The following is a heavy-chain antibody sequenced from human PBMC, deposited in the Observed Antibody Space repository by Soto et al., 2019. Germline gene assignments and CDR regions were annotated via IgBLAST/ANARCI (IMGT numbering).Heavy chain of an antibody. D-gene: IGHD6-13*01. J-gene: IGHJ4*02. CDR3: ARDKQQLAHY. V-gene: IGHV4-59*01. CDR2: VYYSGST. CDR1: GGSINTYY. Sequence: SETLSLTCTVSGGSINTYYWSWIRQPPGKGLEWIGYVYYSGSTNYNPSLKSRVTISVDTSKNQFSLELNSVTAADTAVYYCARDKQQLAHYWGQGTLVTVSS.